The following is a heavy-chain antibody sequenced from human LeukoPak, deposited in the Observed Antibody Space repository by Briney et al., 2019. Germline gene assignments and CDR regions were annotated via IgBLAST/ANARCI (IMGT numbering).Heavy chain of an antibody. CDR1: VGSFSGYH. J-gene: IGHJ5*02. V-gene: IGHV4-34*01. Sequence: SETLSLTCAVYVGSFSGYHWNWIRQPPGKGPEWIGEVNESGGTNINPSLRSRVILSVDTSMNQFSLKLISVTAADTGVYYCARGQGATVPKVGKNWFDPWGHGTLVIVSP. D-gene: IGHD1-26*01. CDR3: ARGQGATVPKVGKNWFDP. CDR2: VNESGGT.